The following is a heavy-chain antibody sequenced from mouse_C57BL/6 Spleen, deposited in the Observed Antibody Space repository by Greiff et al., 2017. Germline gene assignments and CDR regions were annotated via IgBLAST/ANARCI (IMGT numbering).Heavy chain of an antibody. J-gene: IGHJ4*01. CDR2: IYPSDSET. CDR1: GYTFTSYW. D-gene: IGHD3-2*02. Sequence: VQLQQPGAELVRPGSSVKLSCKASGYTFTSYWMDWVKQRPGQGLEWIGNIYPSDSETHYNQKFKDKATLTVDKSSSTAYMQLSSLTSEDSAVYYCARGRQLRPPYAMDYWGQGTSVTVSS. CDR3: ARGRQLRPPYAMDY. V-gene: IGHV1-61*01.